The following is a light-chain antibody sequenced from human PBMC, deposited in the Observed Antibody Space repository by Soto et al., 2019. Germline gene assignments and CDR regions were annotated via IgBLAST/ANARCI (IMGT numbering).Light chain of an antibody. V-gene: IGLV2-8*01. CDR1: SRDIGGYDF. J-gene: IGLJ2*01. CDR2: DVI. Sequence: QSALTQPPSASGSPEQSVTISCTGTSRDIGGYDFVSWYQQHPGKAPKLLIYDVIKRPSGVPDRFSGSKSGNTASLTVSGLQTDDEADYYCSSYGGSNNLLFGGGTKITVL. CDR3: SSYGGSNNLL.